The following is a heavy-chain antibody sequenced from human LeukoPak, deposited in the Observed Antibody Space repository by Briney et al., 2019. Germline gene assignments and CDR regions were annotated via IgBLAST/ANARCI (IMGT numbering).Heavy chain of an antibody. Sequence: GGSLRLSCAASGFTFSSYSMNWVCQAPGKGLEWVSSISSSSSYIYYADSVKGRFTISRDNAKNSLYLQMNSLRAEDAAVYYCARSRGNVWGSWSYWGQGTLVTVSS. V-gene: IGHV3-21*01. CDR3: ARSRGNVWGSWSY. D-gene: IGHD3-16*01. CDR1: GFTFSSYS. J-gene: IGHJ4*02. CDR2: ISSSSSYI.